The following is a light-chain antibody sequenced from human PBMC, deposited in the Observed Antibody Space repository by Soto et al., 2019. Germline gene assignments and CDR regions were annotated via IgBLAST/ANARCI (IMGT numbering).Light chain of an antibody. J-gene: IGKJ3*01. Sequence: GMTQSPATLSVTPGERATFSCRASQSVSSNLAWYQQKPGQAPRLLIYGASSRATGIPARFSGSGSGTEFTLTISSLQSADFAVYSCQPYYDWVTFGPGSMVAV. CDR1: QSVSSN. CDR2: GAS. V-gene: IGKV3-15*01. CDR3: QPYYDWVT.